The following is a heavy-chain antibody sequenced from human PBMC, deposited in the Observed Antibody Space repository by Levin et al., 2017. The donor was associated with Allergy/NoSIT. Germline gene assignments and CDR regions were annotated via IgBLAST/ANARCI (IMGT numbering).Heavy chain of an antibody. CDR2: ICYSRST. Sequence: SETLSLTCTVSGGAINSGTYCWSWIRQRPGKGLEWVGYICYSRSTYYDPSLKIRLTMSVDPSKNHFSLKLTSVTAADTAVYCCARAGPDGWVDSWGHGTLVTVSS. V-gene: IGHV4-31*03. D-gene: IGHD5-24*01. J-gene: IGHJ5*01. CDR1: GGAINSGTYC. CDR3: ARAGPDGWVDS.